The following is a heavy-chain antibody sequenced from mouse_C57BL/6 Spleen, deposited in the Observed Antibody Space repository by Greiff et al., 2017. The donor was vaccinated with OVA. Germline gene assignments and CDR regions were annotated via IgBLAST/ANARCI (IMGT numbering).Heavy chain of an antibody. D-gene: IGHD1-1*01. J-gene: IGHJ1*03. CDR2: IDPEDGDT. V-gene: IGHV14-1*01. CDR3: SGYGSSYEDFDV. CDR1: GFNIKDYY. Sequence: EVKLQESGAELVRPGASVKLSCTASGFNIKDYYMHWVKQRPEQGLEWIGRIDPEDGDTEYAPKFQGKATMTADTSSNTAYLQLSSLTSEDTAVYYCSGYGSSYEDFDVWGTGTTVTVSS.